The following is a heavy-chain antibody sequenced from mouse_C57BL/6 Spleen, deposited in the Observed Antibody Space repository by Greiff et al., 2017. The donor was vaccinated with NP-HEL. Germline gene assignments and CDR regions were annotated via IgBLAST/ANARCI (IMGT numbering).Heavy chain of an antibody. J-gene: IGHJ4*01. CDR2: INPGSGGT. CDR3: ARYSSYYAMDY. D-gene: IGHD1-1*01. Sequence: VQLQQSGAELVRPGTSVKVSCKASGYAFTNYLIEWVKQRPGQGLEWIGVINPGSGGTNYNEKFKGKATLTADKSSSTAYMQLSSLTSEDSAVYFCARYSSYYAMDYWGQGTSVTVSS. CDR1: GYAFTNYL. V-gene: IGHV1-54*01.